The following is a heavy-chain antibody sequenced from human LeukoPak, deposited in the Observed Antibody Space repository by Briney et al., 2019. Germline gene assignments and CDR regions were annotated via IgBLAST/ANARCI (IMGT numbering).Heavy chain of an antibody. V-gene: IGHV3-13*01. D-gene: IGHD5/OR15-5a*01. CDR3: IRGGIRVSGIDAFDI. J-gene: IGHJ3*02. CDR2: IGIRDDT. Sequence: PGGSLRLSCAASGSTFRDYDMHWVRQVPGRGLEWVSAIGIRDDTHYPDSVKGRFTISRENAKNSLYLQMNTLRDGDTAMYYCIRGGIRVSGIDAFDIWGQGTMVTVSS. CDR1: GSTFRDYD.